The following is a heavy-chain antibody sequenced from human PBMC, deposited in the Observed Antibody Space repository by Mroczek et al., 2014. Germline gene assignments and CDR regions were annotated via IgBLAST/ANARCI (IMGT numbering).Heavy chain of an antibody. V-gene: IGHV4-39*01. CDR1: GGSISSSSYY. D-gene: IGHD6-19*01. CDR3: ARHDFDRSGWYLESDY. J-gene: IGHJ4*02. Sequence: QVQLQESGPGLVKPSETLSLTCTVSGGSISSSSYYWGWIRQPPGKGLEWIGSIYYSGSTYYNPSLKSRVTISVDTSRNQFSLKLSSVTAADTAVYYCARHDFDRSGWYLESDYWGQGTLVTVSS. CDR2: IYYSGST.